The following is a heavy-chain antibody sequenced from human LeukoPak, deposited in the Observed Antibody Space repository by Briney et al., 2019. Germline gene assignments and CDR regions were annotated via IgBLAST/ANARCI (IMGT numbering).Heavy chain of an antibody. D-gene: IGHD2-15*01. CDR3: ARAICSGGSCAIDY. J-gene: IGHJ4*02. V-gene: IGHV3-53*01. Sequence: PGGSLRLSCAASGFTVSSNYMSWVRQAPGKGLEWVSVIYSGGSTYYADSVKGRFTISRDNSKSTLYLQMNSLRAEDTAVYYCARAICSGGSCAIDYWGQGTLVTVSS. CDR1: GFTVSSNY. CDR2: IYSGGST.